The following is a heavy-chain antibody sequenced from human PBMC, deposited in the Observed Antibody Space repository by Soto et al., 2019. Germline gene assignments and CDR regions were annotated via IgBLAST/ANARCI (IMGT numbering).Heavy chain of an antibody. J-gene: IGHJ4*02. V-gene: IGHV3-48*01. Sequence: QLVESGGGLVQPGGSLRLSCAASGFTFSFYTMNWVRQTPGKGLECLAYISRGGSSIYYADSVKGRFTVSRDNANNSLSLQLNSLRREDTAVYYCVREGGDLRGSGVFDYWGQGTLVTVSS. CDR1: GFTFSFYT. CDR3: VREGGDLRGSGVFDY. CDR2: ISRGGSSI. D-gene: IGHD6-19*01.